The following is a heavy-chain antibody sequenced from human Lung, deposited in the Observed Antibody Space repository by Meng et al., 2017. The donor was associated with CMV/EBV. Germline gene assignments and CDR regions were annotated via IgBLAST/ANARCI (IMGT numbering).Heavy chain of an antibody. CDR2: VSYDGSQK. CDR1: GFSFNRFS. D-gene: IGHD5-18*01. J-gene: IGHJ4*02. Sequence: GGSXRLSCAASGFSFNRFSMHWVRQGPGKGLEWVAIVSYDGSQKYYADSVKGRFTISRDNAKNSLYLHMNSLRADDTAVYYCARSDSYGDFDSWGQGTMVTVSS. CDR3: ARSDSYGDFDS. V-gene: IGHV3-30*04.